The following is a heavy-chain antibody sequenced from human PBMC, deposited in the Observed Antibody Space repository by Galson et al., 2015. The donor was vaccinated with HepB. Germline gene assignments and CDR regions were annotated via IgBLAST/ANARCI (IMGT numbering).Heavy chain of an antibody. V-gene: IGHV3-21*01. CDR1: GFIFSDYS. D-gene: IGHD3-10*01. Sequence: SLRLSCAASGFIFSDYSMNWVRQAPGKGLEWLSFISSSGGNIFYADSVKGRFTISRDNAKNSLYLDMSSLRAEDTAVYYCARGRMVRGLSLRYDAVDIWGQGTMVTVSS. J-gene: IGHJ3*02. CDR2: ISSSGGNI. CDR3: ARGRMVRGLSLRYDAVDI.